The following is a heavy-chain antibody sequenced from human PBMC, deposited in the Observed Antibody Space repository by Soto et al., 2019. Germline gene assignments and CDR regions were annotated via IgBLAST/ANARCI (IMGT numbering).Heavy chain of an antibody. V-gene: IGHV3-30-3*01. CDR1: GFTFSSYA. D-gene: IGHD4-17*01. CDR3: ARDWGYGDYGEYFQH. CDR2: ISYDGSNK. Sequence: GGSLRLSCAASGFTFSSYAMHWVRQAPGKGLEWVAVISYDGSNKYYGDSVKGRFTISRDNSKNTLYLQMNSLRAEDTAVYYCARDWGYGDYGEYFQHWGQGTLVTVSS. J-gene: IGHJ1*01.